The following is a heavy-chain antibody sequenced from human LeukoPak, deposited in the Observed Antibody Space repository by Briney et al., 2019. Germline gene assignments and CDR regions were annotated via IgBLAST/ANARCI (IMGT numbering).Heavy chain of an antibody. CDR1: GFTFSSYA. CDR3: ARASYSSGYYP. Sequence: GGSLRLSCAASGFTFSSYAMSWVRQAPGKGLEWVSAISGSGVSTYYADSVKGRFTISRDNSKNTLYLQMNSLRAEDTAVYYCARASYSSGYYPWGQGTLVTVSS. V-gene: IGHV3-23*01. D-gene: IGHD3-22*01. CDR2: ISGSGVST. J-gene: IGHJ5*02.